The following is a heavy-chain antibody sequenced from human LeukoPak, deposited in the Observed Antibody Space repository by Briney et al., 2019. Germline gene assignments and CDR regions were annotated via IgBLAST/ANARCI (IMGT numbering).Heavy chain of an antibody. CDR3: ARDSMSYDYWSGYPQDPFDY. CDR1: GYTFIGYY. D-gene: IGHD3-3*01. CDR2: INPTSGGT. Sequence: GASVKVSCKASGYTFIGYYMHWVRQAPGQGLEWMGWINPTSGGTKYAQKFQGRVTMTRDMSISTAYMELSTLRSDDTAQYYCARDSMSYDYWSGYPQDPFDYWGQGTLVTVSP. V-gene: IGHV1-2*02. J-gene: IGHJ4*02.